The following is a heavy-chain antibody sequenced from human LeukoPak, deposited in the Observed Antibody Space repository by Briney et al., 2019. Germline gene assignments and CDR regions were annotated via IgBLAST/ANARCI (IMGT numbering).Heavy chain of an antibody. CDR2: ISGSGGNT. V-gene: IGHV3-23*01. J-gene: IGHJ4*02. Sequence: GGSLTLSCAASGFTFSSYAMTWVRQAPGKGLEWVSGISGSGGNTYYADSVKGRFTISRDNSKNTLYLQMNSLRAEDTAVYYCAKASAMIVVVSKHFDYWGQGTLVTVSS. CDR1: GFTFSSYA. D-gene: IGHD3-22*01. CDR3: AKASAMIVVVSKHFDY.